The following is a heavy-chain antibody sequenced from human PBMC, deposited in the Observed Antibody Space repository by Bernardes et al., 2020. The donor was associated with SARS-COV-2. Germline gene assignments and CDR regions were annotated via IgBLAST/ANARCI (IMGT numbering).Heavy chain of an antibody. J-gene: IGHJ1*01. CDR1: GGSISSGRYY. V-gene: IGHV4-61*09. CDR2: TYRNGST. Sequence: SESLSLTCTVSGGSISSGRYYWSWLRQPAGKGLEWVGHTYRNGSTKYNPSLKNRVSISVDTSRNQFSLRMTSVTAADTAVYYCATSAPIAEYFQHWGQGTVVTVSS. CDR3: ATSAPIAEYFQH.